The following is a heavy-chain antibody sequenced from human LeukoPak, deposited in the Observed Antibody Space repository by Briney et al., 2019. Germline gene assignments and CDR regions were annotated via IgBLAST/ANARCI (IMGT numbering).Heavy chain of an antibody. Sequence: PSETLSLTCTVSGYSFSSGYYWGWSREPPGKGLEGTGSIYNSGSTYYKQSLKGRVTISVDTSKNQFSLKLSSVTAADTAVYYCARDPMITFGGVIVNPFFDYWGQGTLVTVSS. J-gene: IGHJ4*02. CDR3: ARDPMITFGGVIVNPFFDY. V-gene: IGHV4-38-2*02. CDR2: IYNSGST. CDR1: GYSFSSGYY. D-gene: IGHD3-16*02.